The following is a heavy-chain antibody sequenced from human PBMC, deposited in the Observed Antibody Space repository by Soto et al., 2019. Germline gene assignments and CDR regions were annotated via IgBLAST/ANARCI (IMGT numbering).Heavy chain of an antibody. J-gene: IGHJ1*01. CDR3: ARSPYCSSTSCYRYAEYFQH. D-gene: IGHD2-2*01. CDR2: IIPILGIA. CDR1: GGTFSSYT. V-gene: IGHV1-69*02. Sequence: SVKVSCKASGGTFSSYTISWVRQAPGQGLEWMGRIIPILGIANYAQKFQGRVTITADKSTSTAYMELSSLRSEDTAVYYCARSPYCSSTSCYRYAEYFQHWGQGTLVTVSS.